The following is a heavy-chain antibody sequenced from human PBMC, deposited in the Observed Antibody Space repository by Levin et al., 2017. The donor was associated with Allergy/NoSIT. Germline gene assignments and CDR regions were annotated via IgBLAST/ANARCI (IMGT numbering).Heavy chain of an antibody. CDR1: GFTFSSYW. Sequence: GESLKISCAASGFTFSSYWMHWVRQAPGKGLVWVSRINSDGSTTTYADSVKGRFTISRDNAKNTLYLQMNSLRAEDTAVYYCTRELPFDYWGQGTLVTVSS. CDR3: TRELPFDY. V-gene: IGHV3-74*01. CDR2: INSDGSTT. J-gene: IGHJ4*02.